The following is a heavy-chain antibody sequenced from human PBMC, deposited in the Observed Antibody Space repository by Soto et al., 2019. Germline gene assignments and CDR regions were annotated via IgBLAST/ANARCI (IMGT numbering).Heavy chain of an antibody. D-gene: IGHD3-10*02. V-gene: IGHV3-23*01. J-gene: IGHJ6*02. Sequence: GGSLRLSCAASGFTFSSYAMSWVRQAPGKGLEWVSAISGSGGSTYYADSVKGRFTISRDNCKNTLYLQMNSLRAEDTAVYYCATTLCWSYYYYGMDVWAQGTKVILSS. CDR2: ISGSGGST. CDR1: GFTFSSYA. CDR3: ATTLCWSYYYYGMDV.